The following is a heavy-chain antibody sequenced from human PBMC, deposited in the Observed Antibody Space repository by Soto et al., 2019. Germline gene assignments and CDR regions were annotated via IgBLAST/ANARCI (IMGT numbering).Heavy chain of an antibody. J-gene: IGHJ5*02. CDR3: ARKGPRAARPNH. CDR2: MSGSGGTT. Sequence: PGGSLRLSCVASGFTFSSYAMSWVRQAPGKGLEWVSGMSGSGGTTYYADSVKGRFTISRDNSKNTLYVEMNSLRVEDTAVYYCARKGPRAARPNHWGQGTLVTVSS. V-gene: IGHV3-23*01. D-gene: IGHD6-6*01. CDR1: GFTFSSYA.